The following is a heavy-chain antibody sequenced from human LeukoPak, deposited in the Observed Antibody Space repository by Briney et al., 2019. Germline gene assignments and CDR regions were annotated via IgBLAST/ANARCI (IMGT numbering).Heavy chain of an antibody. CDR3: ARAYRHRRITIFGVVIGPNYYYYYMDV. J-gene: IGHJ6*03. CDR1: GYTFTSYD. Sequence: GASVNVSCKASGYTFTSYDINWVRQATGQGLEWMGWMNPNSGNTGYAQKFQGRVTITRNTSISTAYMELSSLRSEDTAVYYCARAYRHRRITIFGVVIGPNYYYYYMDVWGKGTTVTVSS. D-gene: IGHD3-3*01. V-gene: IGHV1-8*03. CDR2: MNPNSGNT.